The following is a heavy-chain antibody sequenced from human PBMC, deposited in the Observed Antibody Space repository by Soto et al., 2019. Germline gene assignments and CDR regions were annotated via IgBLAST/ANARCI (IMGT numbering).Heavy chain of an antibody. CDR3: AKGIKGVVPAAILDY. CDR1: GFTFSSYA. CDR2: ISGSGGST. V-gene: IGHV3-23*01. Sequence: GGSLRLSCAASGFTFSSYAMSWVRQAPGNGLEWVSAISGSGGSTYYADSVKGRFTISRDNSKNTLYLQMNSLRAEDTAVYYCAKGIKGVVPAAILDYWGQGTLVTVSS. J-gene: IGHJ4*02. D-gene: IGHD2-2*01.